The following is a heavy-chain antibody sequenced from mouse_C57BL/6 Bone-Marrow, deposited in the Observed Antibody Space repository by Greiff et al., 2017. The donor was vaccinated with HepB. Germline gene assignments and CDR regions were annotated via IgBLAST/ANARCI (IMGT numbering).Heavy chain of an antibody. CDR1: GFTFSDYG. Sequence: EVKLMESGGGLVKPGGSLKLSCAASGFTFSDYGMHWVRQTPEKGLEWVAYISSGSSTIYYADTVKGRYTISRDNAKNTLCLQMTSLRSEDTAMYYCARSGFAYWGQGTVVTVSA. V-gene: IGHV5-17*01. CDR3: ARSGFAY. J-gene: IGHJ3*01. CDR2: ISSGSSTI.